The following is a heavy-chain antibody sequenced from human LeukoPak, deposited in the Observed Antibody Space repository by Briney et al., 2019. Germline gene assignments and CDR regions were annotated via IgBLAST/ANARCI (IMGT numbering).Heavy chain of an antibody. D-gene: IGHD3-22*01. Sequence: GGSLRLSCAASGFTFSSQAMSWVRQAPGKGLVWVSRIKSDGSTNYADSVKGRFTISRDNAKNTVSLQMNSLRAEDTGVYYCARAPAEIGGYYPEYFRHWGQGTLVTVSS. J-gene: IGHJ1*01. V-gene: IGHV3-74*01. CDR3: ARAPAEIGGYYPEYFRH. CDR1: GFTFSSQA. CDR2: IKSDGST.